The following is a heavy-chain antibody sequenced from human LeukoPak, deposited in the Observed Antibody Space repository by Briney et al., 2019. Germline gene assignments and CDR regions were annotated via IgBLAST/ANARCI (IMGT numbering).Heavy chain of an antibody. CDR1: GGSISSYY. D-gene: IGHD3-22*01. J-gene: IGHJ2*01. CDR3: ARGPNYYDSSGRGWYSDL. V-gene: IGHV4-4*07. Sequence: PSETLSLTCTVSGGSISSYYWSWIRQPAGKGLEWIGRIYTSGSTNYNPSLKSRVTMSVDTSKNQFSLKLSSVTAADTAVYYCARGPNYYDSSGRGWYSDLWGRGTLVTVSS. CDR2: IYTSGST.